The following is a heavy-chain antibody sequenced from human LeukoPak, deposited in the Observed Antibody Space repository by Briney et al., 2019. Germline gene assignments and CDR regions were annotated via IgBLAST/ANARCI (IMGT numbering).Heavy chain of an antibody. V-gene: IGHV1-46*01. J-gene: IGHJ3*02. D-gene: IGHD5-24*01. Sequence: ASVNVSCKASGYIFTSYYMHWVRQAPGQGLEWMGIINPSGGSTSYAQKFQGRVTMTRDTSTSTVYMELSSLRSEDTAVYYCARVRRRDGYNYDAFDIWGQGTMVTVSS. CDR1: GYIFTSYY. CDR2: INPSGGST. CDR3: ARVRRRDGYNYDAFDI.